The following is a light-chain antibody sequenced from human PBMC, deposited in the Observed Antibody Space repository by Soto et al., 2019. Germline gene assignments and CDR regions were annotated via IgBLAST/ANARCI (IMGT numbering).Light chain of an antibody. V-gene: IGKV3-20*01. Sequence: EIVMTQSPATLSVSPGERATLSCRASQRVSSNLAWYQQKPGQAPRLLIYGVYTRASGIPDRFSGSGSETDFTLTISRLEPEDFAVYYCQQYSSSRTFGQGTKVDI. J-gene: IGKJ1*01. CDR2: GVY. CDR3: QQYSSSRT. CDR1: QRVSSN.